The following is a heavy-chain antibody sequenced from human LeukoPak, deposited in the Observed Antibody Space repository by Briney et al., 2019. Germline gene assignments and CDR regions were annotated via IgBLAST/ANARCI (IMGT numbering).Heavy chain of an antibody. Sequence: PGGSLRLSRAASGFTFSSYAVGWVRQAPGKGLEWVSTISGSGDYTFYAASVKGRFTISRDNSKNTLYLQMNSLRAEDTAVYYCAKDHRSMVSTWPCEFDYWGQGTLVTVSS. J-gene: IGHJ4*02. CDR1: GFTFSSYA. CDR2: ISGSGDYT. V-gene: IGHV3-23*01. D-gene: IGHD5/OR15-5a*01. CDR3: AKDHRSMVSTWPCEFDY.